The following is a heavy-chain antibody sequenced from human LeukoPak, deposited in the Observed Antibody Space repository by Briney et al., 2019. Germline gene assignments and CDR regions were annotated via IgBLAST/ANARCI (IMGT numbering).Heavy chain of an antibody. Sequence: SETLSLTCTVSGASINTYYWSWIRQPPGKGLEWIGYIYYSGTTSYNPSLKTRVTISIDTSKNQFSLRLNSVTAADTAVYYCARLSRGVVTTNFDYWGQGTLVTVSS. CDR3: ARLSRGVVTTNFDY. V-gene: IGHV4-59*08. J-gene: IGHJ4*02. CDR1: GASINTYY. CDR2: IYYSGTT. D-gene: IGHD2-21*02.